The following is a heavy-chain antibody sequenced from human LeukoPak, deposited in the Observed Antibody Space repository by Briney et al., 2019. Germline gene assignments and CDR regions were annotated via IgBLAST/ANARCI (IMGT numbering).Heavy chain of an antibody. J-gene: IGHJ5*02. CDR2: ISWNSGSI. V-gene: IGHV3-9*01. Sequence: GGSLRLSCAASGFTFDDYAMHWVRQAPGEGLEWVSGISWNSGSIGYADSVKGRFTISRDNAKNSLYLQMNSLRAEDTALYYCAKDRSNYYDSSGYSSWGQGTLVTVSS. D-gene: IGHD3-22*01. CDR1: GFTFDDYA. CDR3: AKDRSNYYDSSGYSS.